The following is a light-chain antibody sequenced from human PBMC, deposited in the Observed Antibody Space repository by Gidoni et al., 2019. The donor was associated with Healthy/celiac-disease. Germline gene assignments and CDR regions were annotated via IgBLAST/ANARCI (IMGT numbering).Light chain of an antibody. J-gene: IGKJ4*01. CDR3: QQYNSYPLT. CDR1: QRISSW. CDR2: DAS. Sequence: DIQMTQSPSTLSASVGDRVTITCRASQRISSWLAWYQQKPGKAPKLLIYDASSLESGVPSRFSGSGSGTEFTLTISSLQPDDFATYYCQQYNSYPLTVGGGTKVEIK. V-gene: IGKV1-5*01.